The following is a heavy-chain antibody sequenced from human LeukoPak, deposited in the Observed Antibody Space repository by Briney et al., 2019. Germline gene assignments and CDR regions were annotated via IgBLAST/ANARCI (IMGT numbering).Heavy chain of an antibody. CDR2: ISGSGGST. D-gene: IGHD3-3*01. CDR3: AKILGDFCSGYSPFDY. Sequence: GGSLRLSCAASGFTFSNDWMSWVRQAPGKGLEWASAISGSGGSTYYADSVKGRFTISRDNSKNTLYLQMNSLRAEDTAVYYCAKILGDFCSGYSPFDYWGQGTLVTVSS. CDR1: GFTFSNDW. V-gene: IGHV3-23*01. J-gene: IGHJ4*02.